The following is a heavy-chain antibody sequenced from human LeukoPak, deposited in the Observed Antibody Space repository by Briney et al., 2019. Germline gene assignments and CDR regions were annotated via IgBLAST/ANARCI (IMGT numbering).Heavy chain of an antibody. V-gene: IGHV4-39*07. D-gene: IGHD3-22*01. CDR2: IYYSGST. CDR1: GGSISSSSYY. J-gene: IGHJ4*02. Sequence: PSETLSLTCTVSGGSISSSSYYWGWIRQPPGKGLEWIGSIYYSGSTYYNPSLKSRVTISVDTSKNQFSLKLSSVTAADTAVYYCARGRMIVARQWFDYWGQGTLVTVSS. CDR3: ARGRMIVARQWFDY.